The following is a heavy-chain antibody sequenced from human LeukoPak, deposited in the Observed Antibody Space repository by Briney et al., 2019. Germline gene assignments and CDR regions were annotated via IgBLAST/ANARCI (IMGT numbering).Heavy chain of an antibody. CDR2: IYYSGST. J-gene: IGHJ4*01. V-gene: IGHV4-59*01. CDR1: GDSLSSYS. CDR3: ARTRYYYDSSRYTRYYFDY. D-gene: IGHD3-22*01. Sequence: SETLSLTCTVSGDSLSSYSWSWIRQTPGKGLEWIGYIYYSGSTTYNTSVKSRVTMSVDTAKNQYSLKLSSVTAADTAVYYCARTRYYYDSSRYTRYYFDYWGQGTLVTVSS.